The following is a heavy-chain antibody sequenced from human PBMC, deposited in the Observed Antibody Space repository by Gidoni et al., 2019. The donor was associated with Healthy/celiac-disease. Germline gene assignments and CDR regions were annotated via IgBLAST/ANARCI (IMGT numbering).Heavy chain of an antibody. D-gene: IGHD5-18*01. CDR1: VFTLSSYS. CDR2: ISRSSSYI. V-gene: IGHV3-21*01. Sequence: EVQLVESGGGLVKPGGSLRFSCAASVFTLSSYSMNWVRQAPGKGLEWVSSISRSSSYIYYADSVKGRFTISRDNAKNSLYLQMNSLRAEDTAVYYCARDWGGYSSGDYWGQGTLVTVSS. J-gene: IGHJ4*02. CDR3: ARDWGGYSSGDY.